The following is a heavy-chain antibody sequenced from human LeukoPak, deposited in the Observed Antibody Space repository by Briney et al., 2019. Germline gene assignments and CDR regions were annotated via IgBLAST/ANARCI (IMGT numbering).Heavy chain of an antibody. J-gene: IGHJ4*02. Sequence: PSETLSLTCTVSSGSISSYYWSWIRQPPGKGLEWIGYIFYSGSTNHNPSLKSRVTISVDTSKNQFSLGLSSVTAADTAVYYCARGPTRYYFDCWGQGTLVTVSS. CDR1: SGSISSYY. D-gene: IGHD4-17*01. CDR2: IFYSGST. CDR3: ARGPTRYYFDC. V-gene: IGHV4-59*01.